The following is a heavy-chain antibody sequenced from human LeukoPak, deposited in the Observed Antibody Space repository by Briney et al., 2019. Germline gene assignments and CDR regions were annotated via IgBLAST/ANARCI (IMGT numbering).Heavy chain of an antibody. CDR2: IVSDDTT. J-gene: IGHJ6*02. V-gene: IGHV3-66*01. D-gene: IGHD2-15*01. CDR1: GSTFSSND. CDR3: ARDPRVDHSGMDV. Sequence: GGSLRLSCAASGSTFSSNDMKGVRQGRGRGLEGISTIVSDDTTYFADSVKGRFISSRDNFKNPLYLQMSSLRVEDTTVYYCARDPRVDHSGMDVWGQGTTVTVSS.